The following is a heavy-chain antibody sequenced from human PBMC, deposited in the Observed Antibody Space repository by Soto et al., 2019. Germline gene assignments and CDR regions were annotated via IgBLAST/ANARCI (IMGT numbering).Heavy chain of an antibody. CDR3: ARGYSYGTLYFDY. D-gene: IGHD5-18*01. Sequence: SETLSLTCAVSGGSISSGGYSWSWIRQPPGKGLEWIGYIYHSGSTYYNPSLKSRVTISVDRSKNQFSLKLSSVTAADTAVYYCARGYSYGTLYFDYWGQGTLVTVSS. CDR2: IYHSGST. CDR1: GGSISSGGYS. V-gene: IGHV4-30-2*01. J-gene: IGHJ4*02.